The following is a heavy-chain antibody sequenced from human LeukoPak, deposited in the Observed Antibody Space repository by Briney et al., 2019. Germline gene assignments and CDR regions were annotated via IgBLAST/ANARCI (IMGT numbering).Heavy chain of an antibody. D-gene: IGHD6-13*01. Sequence: SQTLSRTCTVSGGSISSGGFYWIWIRPPPGKVLVWRGNIYYSGSTYYNPSLNSCVTISVDTSKNQSSLKLSSGTAANTAVYFGATDPTAAAGTSGAFDNWGQGTIVTVSS. V-gene: IGHV4-31*03. CDR2: IYYSGST. J-gene: IGHJ3*02. CDR1: GGSISSGGFY. CDR3: ATDPTAAAGTSGAFDN.